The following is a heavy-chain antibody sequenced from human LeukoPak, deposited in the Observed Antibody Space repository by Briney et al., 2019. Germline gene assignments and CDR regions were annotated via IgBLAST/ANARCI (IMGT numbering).Heavy chain of an antibody. CDR3: ARDGYCSSTSCYPPYYYYYGMDV. J-gene: IGHJ6*02. V-gene: IGHV3-11*01. D-gene: IGHD2-2*01. Sequence: AESLTLTCAVSGFPFSDYYMSWIRQPPGKGLEWVSYIITSGSTIYYVDCVKGRFTISRDTAKNSLYLQMNSLRAEDTAVYYCARDGYCSSTSCYPPYYYYYGMDVWGQGTTVTVSS. CDR1: GFPFSDYY. CDR2: IITSGSTI.